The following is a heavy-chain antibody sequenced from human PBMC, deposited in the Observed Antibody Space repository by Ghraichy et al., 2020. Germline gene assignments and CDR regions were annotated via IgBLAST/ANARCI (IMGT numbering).Heavy chain of an antibody. CDR2: INPNSGGT. D-gene: IGHD3-22*01. CDR3: ARDNEPFRRRFLPTMTTLLPPKNCGLDL. V-gene: IGHV1-2*06. CDR1: GYTFTGYF. Sequence: ASVKVSCKASGYTFTGYFIHWVRQAPGQGLEWLGRINPNSGGTTYAQSFQGRVTMTRDRSLSTAYMELSRLRSDDTAVYYCARDNEPFRRRFLPTMTTLLPPKNCGLDLWGQGTTVTVSS. J-gene: IGHJ6*02.